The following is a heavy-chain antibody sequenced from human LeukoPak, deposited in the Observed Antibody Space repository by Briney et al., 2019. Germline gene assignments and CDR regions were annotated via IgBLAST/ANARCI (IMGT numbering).Heavy chain of an antibody. Sequence: GRSLRLSCAASGFTFSSYGMHWDRQAPGKGLEWVAVISYDGSNKYYADSVKGRFTISRDNSENTLYLQMNSLRAEDTAVYYCAKDLNSGPRDIWGQGTMVTVSS. V-gene: IGHV3-30*18. CDR1: GFTFSSYG. D-gene: IGHD1-26*01. J-gene: IGHJ3*02. CDR3: AKDLNSGPRDI. CDR2: ISYDGSNK.